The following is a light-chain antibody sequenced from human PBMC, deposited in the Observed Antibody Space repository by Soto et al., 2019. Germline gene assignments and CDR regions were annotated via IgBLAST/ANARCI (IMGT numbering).Light chain of an antibody. V-gene: IGKV4-1*01. CDR2: WAS. CDR3: QQDFSTFRWT. Sequence: DIVMTQSPDSLAVSLGERATINCKSSQSVLYSSNNKDYLAWYQQKPGQPPKLLVYWASTRESGVPDRFSGSGSGTDFTLTISSLQAEDVAVYYCQQDFSTFRWTFGQGTKVEIK. CDR1: QSVLYSSNNKDY. J-gene: IGKJ1*01.